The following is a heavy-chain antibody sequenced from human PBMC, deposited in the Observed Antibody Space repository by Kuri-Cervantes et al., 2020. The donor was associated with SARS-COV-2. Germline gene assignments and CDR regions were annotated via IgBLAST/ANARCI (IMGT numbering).Heavy chain of an antibody. D-gene: IGHD4-17*01. CDR2: VGPSGTTK. CDR3: ARAYGDYVFREGLDS. J-gene: IGHJ4*02. V-gene: IGHV3-11*04. CDR1: GFIFSDYY. Sequence: GESLKISCTASGFIFSDYYMTWIRQAPGKGLEWVSNVGPSGTTKYYADSVKGRFTISRDNAKNSLYLQMSSLRAEDTALYYCARAYGDYVFREGLDSWGQGTLVTVSS.